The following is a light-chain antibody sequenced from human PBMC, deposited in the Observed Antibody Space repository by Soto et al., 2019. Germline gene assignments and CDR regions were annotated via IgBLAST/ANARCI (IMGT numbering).Light chain of an antibody. CDR3: SSYTSSSTPV. Sequence: QSVLTQPASVSGSPGQSITISCTGTSSEVGGYNYVSWYQQHPGKAPKLMIYEVSNRPSGVSNRFSGSKSGNTASLTISGLQAEDEADYYCSSYTSSSTPVFGGGTKLTVL. CDR1: SSEVGGYNY. V-gene: IGLV2-14*01. CDR2: EVS. J-gene: IGLJ2*01.